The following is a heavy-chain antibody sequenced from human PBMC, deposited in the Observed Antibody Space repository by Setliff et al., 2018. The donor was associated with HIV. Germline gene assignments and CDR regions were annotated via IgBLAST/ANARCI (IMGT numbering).Heavy chain of an antibody. CDR2: IDWDDDK. V-gene: IGHV2-70*12. Sequence: GSGPTLVNPTQTLTLTCTFSGFSLSTSGMRVSWIRQPPGKALEWLARIDWDDDKFYSTSLKTRLTISKDTSKNQVVLTMTNMDPVDTATYYCAHSRGIAAGDVFDIWGQGTMVTVSS. D-gene: IGHD6-13*01. CDR1: GFSLSTSGMR. J-gene: IGHJ3*02. CDR3: AHSRGIAAGDVFDI.